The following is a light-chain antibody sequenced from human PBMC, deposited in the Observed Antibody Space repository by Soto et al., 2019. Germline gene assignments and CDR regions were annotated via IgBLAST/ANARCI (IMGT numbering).Light chain of an antibody. CDR3: QQYGSSSWT. V-gene: IGKV3-20*01. CDR1: QGVSSTY. Sequence: EIALTQSPGSLALSPGGRGTLSCRASQGVSSTYFAWYREKPGQAPRLPIYCAPSRATGMPDRFSGSGSGTNFTLTISRLAPEDFAVYYCQQYGSSSWTFGQGTKVDIK. J-gene: IGKJ1*01. CDR2: CAP.